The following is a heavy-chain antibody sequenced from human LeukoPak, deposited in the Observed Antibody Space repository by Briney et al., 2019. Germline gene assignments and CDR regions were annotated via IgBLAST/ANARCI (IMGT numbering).Heavy chain of an antibody. V-gene: IGHV3-7*01. D-gene: IGHD6-13*01. Sequence: GGSLRLSCAASGFTFCNYWMSCVRQAPGKGLEWVSNIKEDGSEKYYVDSVKGRFTISRDNARNSLYLQMNSLRAEDTAVYYCASGRQLGYWGQGTLVTVSS. CDR1: GFTFCNYW. CDR2: IKEDGSEK. CDR3: ASGRQLGY. J-gene: IGHJ4*02.